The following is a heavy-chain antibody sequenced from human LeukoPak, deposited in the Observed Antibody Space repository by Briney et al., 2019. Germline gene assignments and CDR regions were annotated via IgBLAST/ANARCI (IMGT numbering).Heavy chain of an antibody. CDR3: ARGGVIPAD. J-gene: IGHJ4*02. Sequence: SSETLSLTCAVSGGSVSSSNWWTWVRQPPGMGLEWIGEIYLNGSTNCNPSLKSRVTISIDKSKNQFSLKLSSMTAADTAVYYCARGGVIPADWGQGTLVTVSS. CDR2: IYLNGST. CDR1: GGSVSSSNW. D-gene: IGHD2-2*01. V-gene: IGHV4-4*02.